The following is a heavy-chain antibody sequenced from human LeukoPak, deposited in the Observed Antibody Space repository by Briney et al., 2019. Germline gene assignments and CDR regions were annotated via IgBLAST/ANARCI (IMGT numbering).Heavy chain of an antibody. CDR3: ARGEITSGGVIVVFHS. J-gene: IGHJ4*02. Sequence: ASVTVSFKASGYTFTVYYMHWVRQAPGQGLEWMGWINPNSGGTNYAQKFHGRVTITRDTSISTAYMELSRLRSDDTAVYYCARGEITSGGVIVVFHSWGQGTLVTVSS. V-gene: IGHV1-2*02. CDR2: INPNSGGT. CDR1: GYTFTVYY. D-gene: IGHD3-16*02.